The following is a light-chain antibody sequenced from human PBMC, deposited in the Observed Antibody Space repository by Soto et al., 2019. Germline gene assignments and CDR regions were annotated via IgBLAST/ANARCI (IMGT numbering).Light chain of an antibody. V-gene: IGLV2-14*01. CDR2: DVS. Sequence: QSVLTQPASGSGSPGQSSTISCTGTSSDVGGYNYVSWYQQHPGKAPKLMIYDVSNRPSGVSNRFSGSKSGNTASLTISGLQAEDEADYYCSSYTSSSTSYVFGTGTKVTVL. J-gene: IGLJ1*01. CDR1: SSDVGGYNY. CDR3: SSYTSSSTSYV.